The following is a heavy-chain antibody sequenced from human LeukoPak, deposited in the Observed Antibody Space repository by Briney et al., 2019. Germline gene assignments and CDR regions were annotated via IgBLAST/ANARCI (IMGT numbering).Heavy chain of an antibody. CDR2: ISNSGGTT. V-gene: IGHV3-23*01. CDR3: AKATVYLL. Sequence: WGTLTLSCAASGFTLSNYGMHWVRQAPGKGLEWVSTISNSGGTTYYADSVKGRFTISRDDYENTLFLQMNSLRADDTALYYCAKATVYLLWRQGTLDPVSS. D-gene: IGHD1-14*01. J-gene: IGHJ1*01. CDR1: GFTLSNYG.